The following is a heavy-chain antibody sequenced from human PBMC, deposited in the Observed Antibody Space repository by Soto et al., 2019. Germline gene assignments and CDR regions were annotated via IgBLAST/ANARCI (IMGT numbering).Heavy chain of an antibody. J-gene: IGHJ4*02. V-gene: IGHV3-30*18. CDR1: GFTFSSYG. D-gene: IGHD6-13*01. Sequence: QVQLVESGGGVVQPGRSLRLCWAASGFTFSSYGMHWVRQAPGKGLEWVAVISYDGSNKYYADSVKGRFTISRDNSKNTLYLQMNSLRAEDTAVYYCAKVGIAAAGDYWGQGTLVTVSS. CDR2: ISYDGSNK. CDR3: AKVGIAAAGDY.